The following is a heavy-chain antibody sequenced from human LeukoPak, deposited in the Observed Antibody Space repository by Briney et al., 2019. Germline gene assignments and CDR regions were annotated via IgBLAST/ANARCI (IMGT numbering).Heavy chain of an antibody. D-gene: IGHD3-22*01. CDR2: VNPNSGGT. Sequence: GASVKVSCKASGYTFTGYYMHWVRQAPGHGLEWMGWVNPNSGGTNYAQKFQGRVTMTRDTSISTAYMELSSLRSDDTAVYYCAREHDSSGYYDRFQHWGQGTLVTVSS. CDR3: AREHDSSGYYDRFQH. V-gene: IGHV1-2*02. CDR1: GYTFTGYY. J-gene: IGHJ1*01.